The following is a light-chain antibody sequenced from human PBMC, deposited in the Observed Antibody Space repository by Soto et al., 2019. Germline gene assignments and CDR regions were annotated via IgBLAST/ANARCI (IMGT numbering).Light chain of an antibody. CDR1: QSLSSN. Sequence: EIVVTHSPATLSVSPGERATLSCRASQSLSSNLAWYQHKPGQAPRLLIYGASTRATGIPARFSGSGSGTEFTLTITRLEPEDFAVYYCQQYGHSPLTFGGGTRVEI. CDR3: QQYGHSPLT. CDR2: GAS. J-gene: IGKJ4*01. V-gene: IGKV3-15*01.